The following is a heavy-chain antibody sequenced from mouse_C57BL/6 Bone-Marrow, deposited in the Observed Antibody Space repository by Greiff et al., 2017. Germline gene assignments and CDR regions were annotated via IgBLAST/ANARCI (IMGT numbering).Heavy chain of an antibody. V-gene: IGHV1-69*01. CDR2: IDPSDSYT. J-gene: IGHJ3*01. Sequence: QVQLQQPGAELVMPGASVKLSCKASGYTFTSYWMHWVKQRPGQGLEWIGEIDPSDSYTNYNQKFKGKSTLTVDKSSSTAYMQLSSLTSEDSGVYYGAKDGYPRAYWGQGTLVTVSA. D-gene: IGHD2-3*01. CDR3: AKDGYPRAY. CDR1: GYTFTSYW.